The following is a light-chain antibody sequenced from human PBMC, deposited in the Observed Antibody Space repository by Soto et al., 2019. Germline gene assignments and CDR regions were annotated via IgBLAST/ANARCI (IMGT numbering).Light chain of an antibody. J-gene: IGKJ5*01. CDR2: GAS. V-gene: IGKV3-15*01. CDR3: QQYHKWPIT. CDR1: QSVSSN. Sequence: EIVMTQSPATLSVSPGERATLSCMASQSVSSNLAWYQQKPGQAPRLLIYGASTRATGIPVRFSGGGSGTEFTLTISSLQSEDFAVYYCQQYHKWPITFGQGTRLEIK.